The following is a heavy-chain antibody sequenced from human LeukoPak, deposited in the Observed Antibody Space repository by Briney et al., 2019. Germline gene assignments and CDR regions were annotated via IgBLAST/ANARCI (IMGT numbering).Heavy chain of an antibody. J-gene: IGHJ3*02. CDR3: AGGGRRDDAFDI. CDR1: GGTFSSYA. V-gene: IGHV1-69*05. Sequence: ASVKVSCKASGGTFSSYAISWVRQAPGQGLEWMGGIIPIFGTANYAQKFQGRVTITTDESTSTAYMELSSLRSEDTAVYYCAGGGRRDDAFDIWGQGTMVTVSS. CDR2: IIPIFGTA. D-gene: IGHD3-10*01.